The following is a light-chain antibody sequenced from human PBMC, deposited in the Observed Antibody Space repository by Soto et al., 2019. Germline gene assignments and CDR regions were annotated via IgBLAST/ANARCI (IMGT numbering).Light chain of an antibody. CDR2: GAS. CDR3: QQYNNWPPWT. J-gene: IGKJ1*01. V-gene: IGKV3D-15*01. CDR1: QSIRNN. Sequence: EIVMTQSPPTLSVSPGERAALSCRASQSIRNNLAWYQQKPGQAPRLLIYGASTRATGIPARFSGSGSGTEFTLTISSLQSEDFAVYYCQQYNNWPPWTFGQGTKVDIK.